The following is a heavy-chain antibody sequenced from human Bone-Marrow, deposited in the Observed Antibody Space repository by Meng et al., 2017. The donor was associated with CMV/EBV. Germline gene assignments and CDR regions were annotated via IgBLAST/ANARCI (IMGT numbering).Heavy chain of an antibody. CDR1: GYTFTGYY. J-gene: IGHJ4*02. CDR2: INPNSGGT. V-gene: IGHV1-2*02. Sequence: SVNASRKASGYTFTGYYTHWVRQAPGQGLEWMGWINPNSGGTNYAQKFQGRVTMTRDTSISTAYMELSRLRSDDTAVYYCARDLGEYYFDYWGQGPLVTVSS. CDR3: ARDLGEYYFDY. D-gene: IGHD4-17*01.